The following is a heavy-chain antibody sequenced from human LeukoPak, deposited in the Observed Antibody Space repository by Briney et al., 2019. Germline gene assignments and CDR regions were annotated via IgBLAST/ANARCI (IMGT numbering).Heavy chain of an antibody. V-gene: IGHV3-23*01. Sequence: GGSLRLTCAASGFILRDYAMSWVRQAPGKGLEWVSATSDTGGSIYYADSVKGRFTISRDNSKNTLYLQMNSLRAEDTAVYYCAKAMTKGPPFDYWGQGTLVTVSS. CDR2: TSDTGGSI. CDR3: AKAMTKGPPFDY. D-gene: IGHD3-22*01. J-gene: IGHJ4*02. CDR1: GFILRDYA.